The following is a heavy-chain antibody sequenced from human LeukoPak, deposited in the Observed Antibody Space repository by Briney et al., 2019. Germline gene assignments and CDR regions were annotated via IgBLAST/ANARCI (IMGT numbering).Heavy chain of an antibody. CDR3: AKDRSRTAMAANDAFDI. Sequence: GGSLRLSCAASGFTFSNYAMSWVRQAQGKGLEWSSAISGSGGSTYYADSVKGRFTISRDNSKNTLYLQMNSLRAEDTAVYYCAKDRSRTAMAANDAFDIWGQGTMVTVSS. D-gene: IGHD5-18*01. CDR1: GFTFSNYA. V-gene: IGHV3-23*01. J-gene: IGHJ3*02. CDR2: ISGSGGST.